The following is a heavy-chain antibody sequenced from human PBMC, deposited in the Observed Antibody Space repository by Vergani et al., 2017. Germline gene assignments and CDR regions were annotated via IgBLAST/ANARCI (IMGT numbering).Heavy chain of an antibody. CDR3: ASNGDYCLDY. Sequence: QVQLQESGPGLVKPPGTLSLTCAVSGGSISGTNWGSWVRQSPGKGLEWIGEIYHSGSTNYNPYLKSRVTISVEKSKNQFSLKLSSVTAADTAVDYCASNGDYCLDYWGRGTLVTVSS. V-gene: IGHV4-4*03. CDR1: GGSISGTNW. CDR2: IYHSGST. J-gene: IGHJ4*02. D-gene: IGHD4-17*01.